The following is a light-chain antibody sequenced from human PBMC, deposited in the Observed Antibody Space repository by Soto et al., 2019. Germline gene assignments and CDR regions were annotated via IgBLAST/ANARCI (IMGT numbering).Light chain of an antibody. J-gene: IGLJ3*02. CDR1: SGHSSYA. CDR3: QTWGTGPWV. V-gene: IGLV4-69*01. Sequence: QSVLTQSPSASASLGASVKLTCTLSSGHSSYAIAWHQQQPEKGPRYLMKLNSDGSHSKGDGIPDRFSGSSSGAERYLTIPSLQSEDEADYYCQTWGTGPWVFGGGTQLTVL. CDR2: LNSDGSH.